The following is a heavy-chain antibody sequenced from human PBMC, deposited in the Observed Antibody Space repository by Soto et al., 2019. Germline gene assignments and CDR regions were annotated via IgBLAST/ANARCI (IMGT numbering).Heavy chain of an antibody. CDR2: ISSSSSYI. V-gene: IGHV3-21*01. CDR1: GFTFSSYS. Sequence: GGSLRLSCAASGFTFSSYSMNWVRQAPGKGLEWVSSISSSSSYIYYADSVKGRFTISRDNAKNSLYLQMNSLRAEDTAVYYCARSSGREGYANAFDIWGQGTMVTVPS. D-gene: IGHD5-12*01. J-gene: IGHJ3*02. CDR3: ARSSGREGYANAFDI.